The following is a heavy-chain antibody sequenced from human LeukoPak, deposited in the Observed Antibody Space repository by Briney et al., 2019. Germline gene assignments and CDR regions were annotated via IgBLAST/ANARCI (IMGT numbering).Heavy chain of an antibody. CDR3: AREVYSSGWSSFDY. V-gene: IGHV3-74*01. CDR2: INSDGSST. Sequence: PGGSLRLSCAASGVTFSSYCMHWVRQAPGKGRVWGSRINSDGSSTIHADSVKGRFTISRDNAKNTLDLDMNCLRAEDTAVYSCAREVYSSGWSSFDYWGQGTLVTVSS. CDR1: GVTFSSYC. J-gene: IGHJ4*02. D-gene: IGHD6-19*01.